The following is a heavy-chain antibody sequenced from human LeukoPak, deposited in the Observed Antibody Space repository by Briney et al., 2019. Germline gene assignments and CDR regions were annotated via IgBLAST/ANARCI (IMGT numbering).Heavy chain of an antibody. J-gene: IGHJ4*02. CDR3: AKDYDFWSGYYLDY. CDR2: IYGSGDT. V-gene: IGHV3-66*01. Sequence: GGSLRLSCAASGFTVSSNYMSWVRQAPGKGLEWVSIIYGSGDTCYADSVKGRFTISRDNSKNTLYLQMNSLRAEDTAVYYCAKDYDFWSGYYLDYWGQGTLVTVSS. CDR1: GFTVSSNY. D-gene: IGHD3-3*01.